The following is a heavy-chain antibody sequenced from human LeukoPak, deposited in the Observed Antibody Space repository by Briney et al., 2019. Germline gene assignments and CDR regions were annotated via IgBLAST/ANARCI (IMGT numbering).Heavy chain of an antibody. CDR1: GYTFTGYH. V-gene: IGHV1-2*02. J-gene: IGHJ4*02. D-gene: IGHD2-2*01. CDR2: INPNSGGT. Sequence: ASVKVSCKASGYTFTGYHIHWVRQAPGQGLEWMGWINPNSGGTNYAQKFQGRVTMTRDTSISTAYMELSRLRSDDTAVYYCARDPGGSSTSCHDYWGQGTLVTVSS. CDR3: ARDPGGSSTSCHDY.